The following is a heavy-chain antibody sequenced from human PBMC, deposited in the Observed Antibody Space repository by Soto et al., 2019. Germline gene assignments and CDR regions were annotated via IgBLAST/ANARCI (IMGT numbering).Heavy chain of an antibody. J-gene: IGHJ6*02. Sequence: SETLSLTCAVYGGSFSGYYWSWIRQPPGKGLEWIGEINHSGSTNYNPSLKSRVTISVDTSKNQFSLKLSSVTAADTAVYYCARNASDLSSSWIYYYYGMDVWGQGTTVTVSS. D-gene: IGHD6-13*01. CDR3: ARNASDLSSSWIYYYYGMDV. CDR1: GGSFSGYY. V-gene: IGHV4-34*01. CDR2: INHSGST.